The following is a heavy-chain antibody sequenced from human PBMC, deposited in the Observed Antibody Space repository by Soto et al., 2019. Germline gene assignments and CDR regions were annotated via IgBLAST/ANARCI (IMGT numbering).Heavy chain of an antibody. CDR2: IIPIFGTA. Sequence: SSVKVSCKASGGRFSSYAISWGRQAPGQGLEWMGGIIPIFGTANYAQKFQGRVTITADESTSTAYMELSSLRSEDTAVYYCARVRYCSCTSCHSVFDPWGQGTLVTVSS. V-gene: IGHV1-69*13. CDR3: ARVRYCSCTSCHSVFDP. J-gene: IGHJ5*02. D-gene: IGHD2-2*01. CDR1: GGRFSSYA.